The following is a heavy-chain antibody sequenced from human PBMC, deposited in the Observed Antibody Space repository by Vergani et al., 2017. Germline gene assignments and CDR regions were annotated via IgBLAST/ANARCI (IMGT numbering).Heavy chain of an antibody. Sequence: QVQLVESGGGLVKPGGSLRLSCAASGFTFSDYYMSWIRQAPGKGLGWVSYISSSGSTIYYADSVKGRFTISRDNAKNSLYLQMNSLRAEDTAVYYCARDVVLGKLVNDAFDIWGQGTMVTVSS. CDR2: ISSSGSTI. J-gene: IGHJ3*02. D-gene: IGHD1-1*01. CDR1: GFTFSDYY. CDR3: ARDVVLGKLVNDAFDI. V-gene: IGHV3-11*01.